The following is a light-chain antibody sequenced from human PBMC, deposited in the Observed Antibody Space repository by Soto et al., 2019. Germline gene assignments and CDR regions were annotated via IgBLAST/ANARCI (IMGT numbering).Light chain of an antibody. CDR1: TSNIGSNT. CDR2: SSN. CDR3: AAWDDSLNGYV. V-gene: IGLV1-44*01. J-gene: IGLJ1*01. Sequence: QSVLTQPPSASGTPGQRVTIFCSGSTSNIGSNTVNWYQQLPGTAPKLLIYSSNQRPSGVPDRFSGSKSGTSASLAISGLQSEDEADYYCAAWDDSLNGYVFGTGTKVTVL.